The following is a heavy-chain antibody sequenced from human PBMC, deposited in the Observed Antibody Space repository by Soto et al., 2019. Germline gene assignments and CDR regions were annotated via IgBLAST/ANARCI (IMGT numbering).Heavy chain of an antibody. CDR2: ISGSGGST. V-gene: IGHV3-23*01. CDR3: AKCYDSSGSTFDY. CDR1: GFTFSSYS. J-gene: IGHJ4*02. D-gene: IGHD3-22*01. Sequence: GSLRLSCAASGFTFSSYSMNWVRQAPGKGLEWVSAISGSGGSTYYADSVKGRFTISRDNSKNTLYLQMNSLRAEDTAVYYCAKCYDSSGSTFDYWGQGTLVTVSS.